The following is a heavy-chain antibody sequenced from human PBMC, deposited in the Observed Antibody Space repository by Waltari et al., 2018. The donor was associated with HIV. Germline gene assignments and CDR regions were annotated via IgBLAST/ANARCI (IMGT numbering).Heavy chain of an antibody. V-gene: IGHV1-24*01. J-gene: IGHJ5*02. Sequence: QVRLTQSGTEVKKSGASLRVSCEVSGHPFKDFSIHWVRQVFPKGLEWLGGFDPTQRKTIYAKDFQDSVTGTYDIRRSSAYLEMKSLTSHDTSVYCCLGGDKSSWGVGPDTWGQGTRVIVSS. D-gene: IGHD3-16*01. CDR1: GHPFKDFS. CDR3: LGGDKSSWGVGPDT. CDR2: FDPTQRKT.